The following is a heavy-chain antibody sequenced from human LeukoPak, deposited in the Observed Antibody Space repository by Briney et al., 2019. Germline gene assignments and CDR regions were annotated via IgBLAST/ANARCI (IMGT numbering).Heavy chain of an antibody. Sequence: GASLKISCKDSGYTFTTYWIGWVRQMPGKGLEWMGIIYPGDSDTRYSPSFQGQVTISADKSISTAYLQWSSLKASDTAMYYCARLSDAYCGGDCENAFDIWGQGTMVTVSS. CDR1: GYTFTTYW. CDR2: IYPGDSDT. V-gene: IGHV5-51*01. CDR3: ARLSDAYCGGDCENAFDI. J-gene: IGHJ3*02. D-gene: IGHD2-21*02.